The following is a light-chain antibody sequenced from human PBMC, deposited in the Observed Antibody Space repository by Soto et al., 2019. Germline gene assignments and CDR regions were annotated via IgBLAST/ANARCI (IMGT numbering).Light chain of an antibody. CDR2: EVN. Sequence: QSVLTQPASVSGSPGQSITISCTGTSSDVGAYNYVSWYQQHPDKAPKLVIYEVNNRPSGVSNRFSGSKSGNTASLTISGLQAEDEADYYCNSYTASSTPGVFGVAIKVAVL. J-gene: IGLJ2*01. CDR1: SSDVGAYNY. CDR3: NSYTASSTPGV. V-gene: IGLV2-14*01.